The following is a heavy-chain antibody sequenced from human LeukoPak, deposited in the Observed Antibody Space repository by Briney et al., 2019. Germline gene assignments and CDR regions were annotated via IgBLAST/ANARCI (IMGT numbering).Heavy chain of an antibody. CDR2: IIPIFGTA. J-gene: IGHJ3*02. D-gene: IGHD6-13*01. V-gene: IGHV1-69*05. CDR1: GGTFTSYA. Sequence: ASVKVSCKASGGTFTSYAISWVRQAPGQGLEWMGRIIPIFGTANYAQKFQGRVTITTDESTSTAYMELRSLRSEDTAVYYCASTPPVLGIAAAGTSGPFDIWGQGPMVTVSS. CDR3: ASTPPVLGIAAAGTSGPFDI.